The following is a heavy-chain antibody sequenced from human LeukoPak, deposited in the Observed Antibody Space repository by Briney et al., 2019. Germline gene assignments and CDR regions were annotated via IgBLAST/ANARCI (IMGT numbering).Heavy chain of an antibody. D-gene: IGHD3-10*01. V-gene: IGHV3-30*18. CDR1: GFTFSSYG. CDR3: AKVRGFYGSGTEVAYWFDP. CDR2: ISYDGSNK. J-gene: IGHJ5*02. Sequence: GRSLRLSCAASGFTFSSYGMHWVRQAPGKGLEWVAVISYDGSNKYYADSVKGRFTISRDNSKNTLYLQMNSLRAEDTAVYYCAKVRGFYGSGTEVAYWFDPWGQGTLVTVSS.